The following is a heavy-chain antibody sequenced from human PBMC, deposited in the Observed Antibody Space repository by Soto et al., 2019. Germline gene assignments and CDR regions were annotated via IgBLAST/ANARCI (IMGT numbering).Heavy chain of an antibody. D-gene: IGHD2-21*02. V-gene: IGHV1-18*01. CDR3: AADRTYCGGDCYVD. J-gene: IGHJ4*02. Sequence: ASVKVSCKASGYTFTSYGISWVRQAPGQGLAWMGWISAYNGNTNYAQKLQGRVTMTTDRSTSTAYMELRSLRSEDTAVYYCAADRTYCGGDCYVDWGQGTLVTVSS. CDR2: ISAYNGNT. CDR1: GYTFTSYG.